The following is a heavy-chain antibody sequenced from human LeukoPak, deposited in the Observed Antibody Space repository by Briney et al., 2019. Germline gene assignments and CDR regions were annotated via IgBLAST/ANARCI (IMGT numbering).Heavy chain of an antibody. Sequence: KPSETLSLTCTVSGGSISSSSYYWGSVRQPPGEGLEWLGSIYYSGSTYYNPSLKSRVTISVDTSKNQFSLKLSSVTAADTAVYYCARVMWELLRDAFDIWGQGTMVTVSS. CDR2: IYYSGST. CDR3: ARVMWELLRDAFDI. V-gene: IGHV4-39*07. J-gene: IGHJ3*02. D-gene: IGHD1-26*01. CDR1: GGSISSSSYY.